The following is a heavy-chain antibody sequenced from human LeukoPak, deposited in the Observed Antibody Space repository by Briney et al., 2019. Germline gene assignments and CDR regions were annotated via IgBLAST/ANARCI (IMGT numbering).Heavy chain of an antibody. CDR1: GYTFMGYY. D-gene: IGHD1-26*01. CDR2: INPNSGGT. J-gene: IGHJ4*02. CDR3: ARRVGAKCYFDY. Sequence: ASVKVSCKASGYTFMGYYMHWVRQAPGQGLEWMGWINPNSGGTNYAQKFQGRVTMTRDTSISTAYMELSRLRSDDTAVYYCARRVGAKCYFDYWGQGTLVTVSS. V-gene: IGHV1-2*02.